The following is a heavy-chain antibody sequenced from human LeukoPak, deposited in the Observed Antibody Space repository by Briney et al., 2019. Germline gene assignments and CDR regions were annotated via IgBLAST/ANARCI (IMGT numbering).Heavy chain of an antibody. V-gene: IGHV1-2*02. CDR2: INPNSGGT. CDR1: GYTFTGYY. CDR3: ATREPGEYYFDY. Sequence: GASVKVSCKASGYTFTGYYMQWVRQAPGQGLEWMGWINPNSGGTNYAQKFQGRVTMTRDTSISTAYMELSRLRSDDTAVYYCATREPGEYYFDYWGQGTLVTVSS. J-gene: IGHJ4*02. D-gene: IGHD3-16*01.